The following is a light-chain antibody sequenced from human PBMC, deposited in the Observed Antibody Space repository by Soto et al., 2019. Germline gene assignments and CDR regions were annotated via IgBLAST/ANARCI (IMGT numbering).Light chain of an antibody. CDR2: EDN. CDR1: SSNIGNNY. V-gene: IGLV1-51*02. J-gene: IGLJ3*02. Sequence: QAVATQPPSVSAAPGQKVTISCSGSSSNIGNNYVSWYQQFPETAPKLLIYEDNMRPSGIPDRFSGSKSGTSATLGITGLQTGDEGDYYCATWDHSLSAGVFGGGTKLTVL. CDR3: ATWDHSLSAGV.